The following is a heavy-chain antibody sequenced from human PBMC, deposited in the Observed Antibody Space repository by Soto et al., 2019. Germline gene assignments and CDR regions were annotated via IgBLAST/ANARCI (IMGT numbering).Heavy chain of an antibody. D-gene: IGHD5-18*01. Sequence: SLKVSCKASGGTFSTYAISWVRQAPGQGLEWVGGIIPIFGTANYAQKFQGRVTITADESTSTAYMELSSLRSEDTAVYYCARAAYSYGTAYLSYYYGMDVWGQGTTVTSP. CDR1: GGTFSTYA. V-gene: IGHV1-69*13. J-gene: IGHJ6*02. CDR3: ARAAYSYGTAYLSYYYGMDV. CDR2: IIPIFGTA.